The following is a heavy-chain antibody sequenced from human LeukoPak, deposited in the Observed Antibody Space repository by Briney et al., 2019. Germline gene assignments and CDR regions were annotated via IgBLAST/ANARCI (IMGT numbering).Heavy chain of an antibody. CDR1: GGSISSYY. J-gene: IGHJ4*02. D-gene: IGHD3-3*01. Sequence: SETLSLTCTVSGGSISSYYWSWIRQPPGKGLEWIGYIYYSGSTNYNPSLKSRVTISVDTSKSQFSLKLSSVTAADTAVYYCARRSGYYAHFDYWGQGTLVTVSS. V-gene: IGHV4-59*01. CDR3: ARRSGYYAHFDY. CDR2: IYYSGST.